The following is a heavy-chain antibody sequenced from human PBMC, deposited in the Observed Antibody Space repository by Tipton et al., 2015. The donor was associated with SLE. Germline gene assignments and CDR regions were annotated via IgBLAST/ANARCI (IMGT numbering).Heavy chain of an antibody. J-gene: IGHJ3*02. D-gene: IGHD3-16*01. V-gene: IGHV4-39*07. CDR2: IYYSGST. Sequence: TLSLTCTVSGGSISSSSYYWGWIRQPPGKGLEWIGSIYYSGSTYYNPSLKSRVTISVDTSKNQFSLKLSSVTAADTAVYYCARQGYLGLELDIWGQGTMVTVSS. CDR3: ARQGYLGLELDI. CDR1: GGSISSSSYY.